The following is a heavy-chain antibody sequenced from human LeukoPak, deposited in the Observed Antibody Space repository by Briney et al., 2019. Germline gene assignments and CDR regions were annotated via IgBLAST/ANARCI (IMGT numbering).Heavy chain of an antibody. CDR3: ARGLYYDILTGNDAFDI. CDR2: IYYSGST. D-gene: IGHD3-9*01. V-gene: IGHV4-59*08. CDR1: GGSISSYY. Sequence: SQILSLTCTVSGGSISSYYWSWIRQPPGKGVEWIGYIYYSGSTNYNPSLKSRVTISVDTSKNQLSLKLSSVTAADTAVYYCARGLYYDILTGNDAFDIWGQGTMVTVSS. J-gene: IGHJ3*02.